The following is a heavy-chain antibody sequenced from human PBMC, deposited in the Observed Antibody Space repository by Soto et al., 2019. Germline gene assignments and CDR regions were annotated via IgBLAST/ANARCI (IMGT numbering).Heavy chain of an antibody. CDR1: GVTFSTSP. V-gene: IGHV3-23*01. Sequence: GGSLRLSCAASGVTFSTSPMSWVRQAPGKGLEGVSSISASGHTTLYADSVKGRFAISRDNSKNTLYLQMSSLRADDTAVYYCARSGSSWNLREFDSWGQGTLVTVSS. CDR2: ISASGHTT. CDR3: ARSGSSWNLREFDS. J-gene: IGHJ4*02. D-gene: IGHD6-13*01.